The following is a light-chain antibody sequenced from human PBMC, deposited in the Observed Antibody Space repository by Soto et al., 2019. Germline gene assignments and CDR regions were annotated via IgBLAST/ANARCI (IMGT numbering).Light chain of an antibody. Sequence: QSVLTQPASVSGSPGQSITISCTGTSSDVGSYNLVSWYQQHPGKAPKLMIYEVSKRPSGVSNRFSGSKSGNTASPTISGLQAEDEADYYCCSYAGSSTSKVFGTGTKVTVL. J-gene: IGLJ1*01. CDR3: CSYAGSSTSKV. V-gene: IGLV2-23*02. CDR1: SSDVGSYNL. CDR2: EVS.